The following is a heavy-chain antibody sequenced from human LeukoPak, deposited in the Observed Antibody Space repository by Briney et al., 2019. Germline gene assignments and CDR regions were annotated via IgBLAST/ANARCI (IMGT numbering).Heavy chain of an antibody. CDR1: GGSISSYY. CDR2: IYTSGST. D-gene: IGHD2-2*01. Sequence: SETLSLTCTVSGGSISSYYWSWIRQPAGKGLEWIGRIYTSGSTNYNPSPKSRVTMSVDTSKNQFSLKLSSVTAADTAVYYCARDIVVVPAGMENAFDIWGQGTMVTVSS. J-gene: IGHJ3*02. CDR3: ARDIVVVPAGMENAFDI. V-gene: IGHV4-4*07.